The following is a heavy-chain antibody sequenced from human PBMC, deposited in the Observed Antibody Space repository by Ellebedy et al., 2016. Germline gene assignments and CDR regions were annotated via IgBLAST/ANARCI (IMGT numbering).Heavy chain of an antibody. D-gene: IGHD3-10*01. CDR2: TIPTLGAP. CDR1: GGTFRNSG. V-gene: IGHV1-69*13. J-gene: IGHJ4*02. CDR3: AKTSGWGYGEN. Sequence: SVKVSXXASGGTFRNSGVNWVRQAPGQGLEWMGGTIPTLGAPVYAQKFQDRVTLTADESTSTAYMELRSLRSDDTAVYYCAKTSGWGYGENWGQGTLVTVSS.